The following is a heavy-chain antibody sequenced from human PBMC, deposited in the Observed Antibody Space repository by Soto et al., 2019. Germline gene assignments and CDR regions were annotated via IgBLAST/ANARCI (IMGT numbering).Heavy chain of an antibody. V-gene: IGHV1-18*01. CDR3: ARAVSHFYHYYYMDV. J-gene: IGHJ6*03. D-gene: IGHD2-8*01. CDR1: GYTFTTYD. CDR2: ISAFNGNT. Sequence: QVQLVQSGAEVKKSGSSVKVSCKASGYTFTTYDISWVRQAPGQGLEWMGWISAFNGNTNYAQKPQGRVTMTTDTSTNTAYMELRSLRSDDTAVYYCARAVSHFYHYYYMDVWGKGTTVTVSS.